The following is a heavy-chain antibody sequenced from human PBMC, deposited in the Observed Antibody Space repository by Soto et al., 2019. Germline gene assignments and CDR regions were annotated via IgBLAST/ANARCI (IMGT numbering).Heavy chain of an antibody. J-gene: IGHJ4*02. D-gene: IGHD1-1*01. CDR1: GYGFTTYG. V-gene: IGHV1-18*01. CDR2: ISAHNGNT. Sequence: QVHLVQSGAEVKKPGASVKVSCKGSGYGFTTYGITWVRQAPGQGLEWMAWISAHNGNTNYVQKLQGRVTVTRDTSTSTAYMELRSLRSEDTAVYYCARGRYGDYWGQGALVTVSS. CDR3: ARGRYGDY.